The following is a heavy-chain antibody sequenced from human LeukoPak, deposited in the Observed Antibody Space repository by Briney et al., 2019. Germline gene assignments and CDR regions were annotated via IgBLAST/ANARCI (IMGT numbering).Heavy chain of an antibody. CDR2: ISAYNGNT. CDR1: GYTFTSYG. CDR3: ARDMVRGVITPSDAFDI. D-gene: IGHD3-10*01. J-gene: IGHJ3*02. V-gene: IGHV1-18*01. Sequence: GASVKVSCKASGYTFTSYGISWVRQAPGQGLEWMGWISAYNGNTNYAQKLQGRVTMTTDTSTSTAYMELRSLRSDDTAVYYCARDMVRGVITPSDAFDIWGQGTMVTVFS.